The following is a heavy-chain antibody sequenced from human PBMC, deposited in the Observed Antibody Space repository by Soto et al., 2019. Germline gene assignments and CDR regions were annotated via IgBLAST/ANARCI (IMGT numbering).Heavy chain of an antibody. CDR1: GFSFTTYT. D-gene: IGHD4-4*01. J-gene: IGHJ3*02. CDR3: ARSTPGNPFDI. V-gene: IGHV3-21*01. Sequence: EVQLVESGGGLVKPGGSLRVSCAASGFSFTTYTMNWVRQAPGKGLEWVASISAGGRSIYYADSLKGRSTVSRDNAKSSLYLQMNSLRAEVMAVYYCARSTPGNPFDIWGQGTMVTVSS. CDR2: ISAGGRSI.